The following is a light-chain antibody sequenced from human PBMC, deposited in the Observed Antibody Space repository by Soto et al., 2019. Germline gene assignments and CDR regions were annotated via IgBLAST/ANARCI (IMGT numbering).Light chain of an antibody. Sequence: EIVLTQSPGTLSLSPGERATLFCRASQSVTNNYLAWFQQIPGQAPRLVLYGASSRGTGIPDRFSGSGSGTDFTLTISRLEPEDFAVYYCQQYGTSLRTFGQVTKVEAK. CDR1: QSVTNNY. V-gene: IGKV3-20*01. CDR3: QQYGTSLRT. CDR2: GAS. J-gene: IGKJ1*01.